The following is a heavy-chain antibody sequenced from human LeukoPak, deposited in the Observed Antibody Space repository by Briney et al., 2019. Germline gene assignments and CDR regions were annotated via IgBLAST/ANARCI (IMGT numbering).Heavy chain of an antibody. CDR2: INHSGST. D-gene: IGHD2-2*01. J-gene: IGHJ5*02. V-gene: IGHV4-34*01. CDR3: ARDDIVVVPAALYNWFDP. Sequence: SETLSLTCAVYGGSFSGYYRSWIRQPPGKGLEWIGEINHSGSTNYNPSLKSRVTISVDTSKNQFSLKLSSVTAADTAVYYCARDDIVVVPAALYNWFDPWGQGTLVTVSS. CDR1: GGSFSGYY.